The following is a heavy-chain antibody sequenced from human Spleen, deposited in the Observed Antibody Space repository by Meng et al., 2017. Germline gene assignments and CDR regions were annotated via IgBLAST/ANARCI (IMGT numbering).Heavy chain of an antibody. CDR3: ARDHVLLWFGESIAGYGMDV. D-gene: IGHD3-10*01. CDR2: ISSNGGST. J-gene: IGHJ6*02. CDR1: GFTFSSYV. Sequence: GESLKISCAASGFTFSSYVIHWVRQAPGKGLEYVTGISSNGGSTYYANSVKGRFTISRDNSKNTLYLQMGSLRAEGMAVYYCARDHVLLWFGESIAGYGMDVWGQGTTVTVSS. V-gene: IGHV3-64*01.